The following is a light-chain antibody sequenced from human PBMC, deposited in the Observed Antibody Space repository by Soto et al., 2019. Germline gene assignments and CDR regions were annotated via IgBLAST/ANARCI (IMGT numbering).Light chain of an antibody. CDR3: QQSISAPLT. CDR1: QSISSY. J-gene: IGKJ4*01. Sequence: DIQMTQSPSSLSASVGDRVTITCRASQSISSYLNWYQQKPGKAPKLLIYAASSLQSGVPSRFGGSGSGADFTLTIAGLQPEDSASYFCQQSISAPLTFGGGTKVEIK. CDR2: AAS. V-gene: IGKV1-39*01.